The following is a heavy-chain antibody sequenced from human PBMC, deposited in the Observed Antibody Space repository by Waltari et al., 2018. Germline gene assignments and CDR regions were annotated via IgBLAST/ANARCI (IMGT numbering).Heavy chain of an antibody. CDR2: IYSGGST. Sequence: EVQLVESGGGLIQPGGSLRLSCAASGFTVSSNYMSWVRPDPGTGLEWVSVIYSGGSTYYADSVKGRFTISRDNSKNTLYLQMNSRRAEDTAVYYCARVGATTQRGFFDYWGQGTLVTVSS. V-gene: IGHV3-53*01. CDR3: ARVGATTQRGFFDY. J-gene: IGHJ4*02. CDR1: GFTVSSNY. D-gene: IGHD1-26*01.